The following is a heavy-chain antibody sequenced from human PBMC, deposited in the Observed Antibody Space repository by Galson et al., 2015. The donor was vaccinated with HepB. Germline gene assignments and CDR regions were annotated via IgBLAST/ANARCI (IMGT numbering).Heavy chain of an antibody. CDR1: GFTFSSYE. D-gene: IGHD6-13*01. CDR2: ISSSGSTI. Sequence: SLRLSCAASGFTFSSYEMNWVRQAPGKGLEWVSYISSSGSTIYYADSVKGRFTISRDNAKNSLYLQMNSLRAEDTAVYYCAREVPYSSSWYFYYYYGMDVWGQGTTVTVSS. V-gene: IGHV3-48*03. CDR3: AREVPYSSSWYFYYYYGMDV. J-gene: IGHJ6*02.